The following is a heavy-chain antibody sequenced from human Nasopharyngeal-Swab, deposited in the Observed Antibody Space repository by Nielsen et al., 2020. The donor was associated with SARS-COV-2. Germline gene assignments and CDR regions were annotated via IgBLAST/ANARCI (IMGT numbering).Heavy chain of an antibody. CDR3: ARVGPRHYDFWSGYSFDS. V-gene: IGHV6-1*01. Sequence: SPTLSLTCAISGDSVSSNSAAWNWIRQSPSRGLEWLGRTYYRSKWDNDYAVSVKSRITINPDTSKNQFSLQLNSVTPEDTAVYYCARVGPRHYDFWSGYSFDSWGQGTLVTVSS. J-gene: IGHJ4*02. D-gene: IGHD3-3*01. CDR1: GDSVSSNSAA. CDR2: TYYRSKWDN.